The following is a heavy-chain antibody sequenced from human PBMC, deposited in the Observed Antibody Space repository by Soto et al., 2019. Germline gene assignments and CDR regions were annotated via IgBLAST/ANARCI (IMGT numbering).Heavy chain of an antibody. CDR2: ISGSGGST. J-gene: IGHJ6*03. CDR1: GFTFSSYA. Sequence: SLRLSCAASGFTFSSYAMSWGRRAPGKGLEWVSAISGSGGSTYYADSVKGRFTISRDNSKNTLYLQMNSLRAEDTAVYYCAKLGHYYYYMDVWGKGTKVTVSS. CDR3: AKLGHYYYYMDV. V-gene: IGHV3-23*01.